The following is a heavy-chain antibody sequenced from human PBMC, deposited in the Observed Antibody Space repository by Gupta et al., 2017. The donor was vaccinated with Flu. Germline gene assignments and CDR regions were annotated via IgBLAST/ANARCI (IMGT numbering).Heavy chain of an antibody. Sequence: EVRLVVSGAGSVQPGGDLKLVGAASGFTLSSHDMSWVRQAPGRRLEWVSFISPSATIYYGDPVRGRFTISRDNAKNSLYLQMSGLRDEDTAVYYCARGHWDNWGQGTLVTVSS. V-gene: IGHV3-48*03. CDR3: ARGHWDN. CDR2: ISPSATI. CDR1: GFTLSSHD. J-gene: IGHJ4*02.